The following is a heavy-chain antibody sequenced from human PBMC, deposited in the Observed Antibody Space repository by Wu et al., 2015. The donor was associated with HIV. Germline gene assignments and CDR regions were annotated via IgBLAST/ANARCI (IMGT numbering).Heavy chain of an antibody. CDR3: ARSGVYYYDSRNFPNLQIDY. V-gene: IGHV1-69*12. D-gene: IGHD3-22*01. Sequence: QVQLVQSGAEVKKPGSSVKVSCKASGGTFSSYAISWVRQAPGQGLEWMGGIIPIFGTANYAQKFQGRVTITADESTSTAYMELSSLRSEDTAVYYCARSGVYYYDSRNFPNLQIDYWGQGTLVTVSS. CDR2: IIPIFGTA. CDR1: GGTFSSYA. J-gene: IGHJ4*02.